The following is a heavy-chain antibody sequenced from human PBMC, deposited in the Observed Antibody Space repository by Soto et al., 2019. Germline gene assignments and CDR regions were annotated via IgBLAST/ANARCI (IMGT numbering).Heavy chain of an antibody. CDR1: GGSISSYY. CDR2: IYYSGST. D-gene: IGHD6-25*01. V-gene: IGHV4-59*01. CDR3: ARDRGAA. J-gene: IGHJ4*02. Sequence: SETLSLTCTVSGGSISSYYWSWIRQPPGKGLEWIGYIYYSGSTNYNPSLKSRITISVDTSKNQSSLKLSSVTAADTAVYYCARDRGAAWGQGTLVTVSS.